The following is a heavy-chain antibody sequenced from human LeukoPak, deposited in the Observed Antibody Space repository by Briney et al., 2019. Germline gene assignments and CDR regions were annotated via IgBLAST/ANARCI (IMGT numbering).Heavy chain of an antibody. V-gene: IGHV4-34*01. D-gene: IGHD2-2*01. CDR3: NVYCSSTSCYGGGY. J-gene: IGHJ4*02. CDR1: GGSFSGYY. CDR2: INHSGST. Sequence: ASETLSLTCAIYGGSFSGYYWSWIRQPPGKGLEWIGEINHSGSTNYNPSLKSRVTISVDTSKNQFSLKLSSVTAADTAVYYCNVYCSSTSCYGGGYWGQGTLVTVSS.